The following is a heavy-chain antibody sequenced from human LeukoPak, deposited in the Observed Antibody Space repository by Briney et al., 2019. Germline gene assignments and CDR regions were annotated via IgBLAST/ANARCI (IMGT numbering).Heavy chain of an antibody. CDR2: ISAYNGNT. CDR1: GYTFTSYG. J-gene: IGHJ4*02. CDR3: AREGLSEPLDY. V-gene: IGHV1-18*01. Sequence: ASVNVSCTASGYTFTSYGISWVRQAPGQGLEWMGWISAYNGNTNYAQKLQGRVTMTTDTSTSTAYMELRRLSSDDTAVYYCAREGLSEPLDYWGQGTLVTVSS. D-gene: IGHD1-14*01.